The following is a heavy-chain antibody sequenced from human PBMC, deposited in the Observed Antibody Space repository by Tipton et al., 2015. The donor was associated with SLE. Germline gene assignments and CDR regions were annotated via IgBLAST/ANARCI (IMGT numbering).Heavy chain of an antibody. CDR1: GDSISSGVYY. Sequence: TLSLTCTVSGDSISSGVYYWSWIRQRPGKGLEWFGYIHHSGSTYYSPSLKSRVTISVDTSKNQFSLKLSSVKAADTAVYYCARGASPPATAGTVWFDPWGQGALVTVS. V-gene: IGHV4-31*03. D-gene: IGHD1-1*01. J-gene: IGHJ5*02. CDR3: ARGASPPATAGTVWFDP. CDR2: IHHSGST.